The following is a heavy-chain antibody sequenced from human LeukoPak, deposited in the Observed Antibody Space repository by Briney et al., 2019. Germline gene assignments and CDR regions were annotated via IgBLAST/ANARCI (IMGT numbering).Heavy chain of an antibody. CDR1: GFTFSSYA. D-gene: IGHD3-10*02. J-gene: IGHJ4*02. Sequence: GGSLRLSCAAPGFTFSSYAMHWVRQAPGKGLEWVAVISYDGSNKYYADSVKGRFTISRDNSKNTLYLQMNSLRAEDTAVYYCAGDHHVDWGQGTLVTVSS. V-gene: IGHV3-30-3*01. CDR3: AGDHHVD. CDR2: ISYDGSNK.